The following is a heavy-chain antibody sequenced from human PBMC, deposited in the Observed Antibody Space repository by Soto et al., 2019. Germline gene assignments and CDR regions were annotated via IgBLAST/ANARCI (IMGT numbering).Heavy chain of an antibody. CDR1: GGSISSGGYY. V-gene: IGHV4-31*03. CDR2: IFYSGST. CDR3: ASGLRGVGAVGAVAWFDP. J-gene: IGHJ5*02. D-gene: IGHD3-10*01. Sequence: SETLSLTCTVSGGSISSGGYYWSWIRHHPGKGLEWIGYIFYSGSTFYSPSLKSRVTISVDTARNQFSLNLRSVTAADTAVYYCASGLRGVGAVGAVAWFDPWGQGTLVTVSS.